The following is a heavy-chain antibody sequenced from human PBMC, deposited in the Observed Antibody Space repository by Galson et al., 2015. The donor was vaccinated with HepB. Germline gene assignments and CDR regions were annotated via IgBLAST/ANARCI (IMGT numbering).Heavy chain of an antibody. CDR3: AREGGGYDFPYYFDY. V-gene: IGHV3-30-3*01. J-gene: IGHJ4*02. Sequence: SLRLSCAASGFTFSSYAMHWVRQAPGKGLEWVAVISYDGSNKYYADSVKGRFTISRDNSKNTLYLQMNSLRAEDTAVYYCAREGGGYDFPYYFDYWGQGTLVTVSS. CDR1: GFTFSSYA. D-gene: IGHD5-12*01. CDR2: ISYDGSNK.